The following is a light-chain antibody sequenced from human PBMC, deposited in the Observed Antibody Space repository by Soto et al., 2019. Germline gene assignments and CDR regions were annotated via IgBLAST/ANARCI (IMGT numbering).Light chain of an antibody. CDR2: DVT. CDR1: SSDVGGYNL. Sequence: QSALTQPASVSGSPRQSITISCTGTSSDVGGYNLVSWCQQHPGKAPKLMIYDVTNRPSGVSNRFSGSKSGNTASLTISGLQAEDEADYYCSSYTTSNTLVFGGGTKLTVL. J-gene: IGLJ2*01. CDR3: SSYTTSNTLV. V-gene: IGLV2-14*01.